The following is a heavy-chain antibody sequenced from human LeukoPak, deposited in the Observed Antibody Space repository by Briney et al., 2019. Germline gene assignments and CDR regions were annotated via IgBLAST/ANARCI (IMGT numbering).Heavy chain of an antibody. J-gene: IGHJ3*02. V-gene: IGHV4-59*01. CDR1: GGSISSYY. CDR3: AREFRDYCSSTSCSKDAFDI. Sequence: KSSETLSLTCTVSGGSISSYYWSWIRQPPGKGLEWIGYIYYSGSTNYNPSLKSRVTISVDTSKNQFSLKLSSVTAADTAVYYCAREFRDYCSSTSCSKDAFDIWGQGTMVTVSS. CDR2: IYYSGST. D-gene: IGHD2-2*01.